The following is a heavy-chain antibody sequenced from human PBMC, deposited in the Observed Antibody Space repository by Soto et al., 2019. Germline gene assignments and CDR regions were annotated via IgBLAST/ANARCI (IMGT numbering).Heavy chain of an antibody. J-gene: IGHJ4*02. CDR2: IYYSGST. Sequence: SETLSLTCTVSGGSISSYYWSWIRQPPGKGLEWIGYIYYSGSTNYNPSLKSRVTISVDTSKNQFSLKLSSVTAADTAVYYCARISYDNYGSFAYWAQRTLVTVSS. V-gene: IGHV4-59*08. D-gene: IGHD3-16*01. CDR1: GGSISSYY. CDR3: ARISYDNYGSFAY.